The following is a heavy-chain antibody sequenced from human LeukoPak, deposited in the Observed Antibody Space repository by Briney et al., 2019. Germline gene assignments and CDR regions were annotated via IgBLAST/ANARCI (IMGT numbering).Heavy chain of an antibody. CDR3: ARGGGYCSGGSCYHFDY. J-gene: IGHJ4*02. D-gene: IGHD2-15*01. V-gene: IGHV4-59*01. CDR1: GGPISSYY. CDR2: IYYSGST. Sequence: SEPLSLTCTLSGGPISSYYWSWIRQPPGKGLEWIGYIYYSGSTNYDPALESRVTISVDTSNNPFSLKLSSVTAADTAVYYCARGGGYCSGGSCYHFDYWGQGTLVTVSS.